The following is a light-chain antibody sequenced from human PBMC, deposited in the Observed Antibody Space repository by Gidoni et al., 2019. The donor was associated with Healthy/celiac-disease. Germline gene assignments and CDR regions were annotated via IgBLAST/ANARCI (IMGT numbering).Light chain of an antibody. CDR2: AAS. CDR1: QGISSY. V-gene: IGKV1-9*01. CDR3: QQLNSYRSLT. Sequence: IQLTQSPSSLSASVGDRVTTTCRARQGISSYLAWYQQKPGKAPKLLIYAASTLQSGVPPRFSGSGSGTDFTLVIRSLQPEDLATYYCQQLNSYRSLTFGGGTKVEIK. J-gene: IGKJ4*01.